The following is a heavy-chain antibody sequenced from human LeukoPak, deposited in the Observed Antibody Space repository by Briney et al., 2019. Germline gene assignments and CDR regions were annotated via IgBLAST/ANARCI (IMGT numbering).Heavy chain of an antibody. CDR3: AREDEDTNSVDV. CDR2: INHSGST. V-gene: IGHV4-34*01. J-gene: IGHJ6*02. CDR1: GGSFSGYY. Sequence: SETLSLTCAVYGGSFSGYYWSWIRQPPGKGLEWIGEINHSGSTNYNPSLKSRVTISVDTSKNQFSLKLSSVTAADTAVYYCAREDEDTNSVDVWGQGTTVTVSS. D-gene: IGHD2-15*01.